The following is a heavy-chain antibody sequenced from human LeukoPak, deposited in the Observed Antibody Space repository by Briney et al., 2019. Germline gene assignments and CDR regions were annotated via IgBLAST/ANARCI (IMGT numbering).Heavy chain of an antibody. Sequence: PEGSLRLSCAASGFTFSSYWMSWVRQAPGKGLEWVANIKQDGSEKYYVDSVKGRFTISRDNAKNSLYLQMNSLRAEDTAVYYCASPPRYDFWSGYYKDYWGQGTLVTVSS. D-gene: IGHD3-3*01. CDR1: GFTFSSYW. CDR2: IKQDGSEK. J-gene: IGHJ4*02. V-gene: IGHV3-7*01. CDR3: ASPPRYDFWSGYYKDY.